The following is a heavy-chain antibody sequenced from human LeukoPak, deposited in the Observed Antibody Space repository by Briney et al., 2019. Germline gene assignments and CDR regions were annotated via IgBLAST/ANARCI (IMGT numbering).Heavy chain of an antibody. CDR2: IKHDGSEK. CDR1: GISFSNYW. Sequence: PGGSLRLSCAASGISFSNYWMTWVRQVPGKGLEWVASIKHDGSEKYYVDSVTGRFTISRDNARNSLYLQMNSLRAEDTAVYYYARITNHAFDIWGQGTMVTVSS. CDR3: ARITNHAFDI. D-gene: IGHD2-2*01. V-gene: IGHV3-7*05. J-gene: IGHJ3*02.